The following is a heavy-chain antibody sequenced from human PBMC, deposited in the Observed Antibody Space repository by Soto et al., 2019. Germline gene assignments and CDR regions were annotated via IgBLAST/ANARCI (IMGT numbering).Heavy chain of an antibody. V-gene: IGHV1-69*01. CDR1: GVSFNNNG. D-gene: IGHD3-10*01. J-gene: IGHJ6*02. Sequence: QVQLVQSGAEVKKPGSSVTVSCKTSGVSFNNNGIGWVRQAPGHGLEWMGGVSPPFRTSNYARKFQGRISITADAPTGTVNMELSRLTSEDTAQYYCARVLYYGSGSYSPYGMDVWGQGTTVTVS. CDR3: ARVLYYGSGSYSPYGMDV. CDR2: VSPPFRTS.